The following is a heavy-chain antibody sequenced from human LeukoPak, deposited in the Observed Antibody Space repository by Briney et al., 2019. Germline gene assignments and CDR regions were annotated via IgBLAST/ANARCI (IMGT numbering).Heavy chain of an antibody. CDR2: MNPNSDNT. D-gene: IGHD3-10*01. J-gene: IGHJ4*02. Sequence: GASVKVSCKASGYTFTTYDINWVRQATGQGLEWMGWMNPNSDNTGYAQKFQGRVTMTRNTSMSTAYMELSSLRFEDTAVYYCARANYYGSGKKDLDYWGQGTLVTVSS. V-gene: IGHV1-8*01. CDR3: ARANYYGSGKKDLDY. CDR1: GYTFTTYD.